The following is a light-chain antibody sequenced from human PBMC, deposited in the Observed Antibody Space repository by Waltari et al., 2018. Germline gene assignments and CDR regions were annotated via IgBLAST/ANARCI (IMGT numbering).Light chain of an antibody. CDR3: QQYSDWPPRT. Sequence: EIVMTQSPATLSVSPGERATLSCRASQSISNTLAWYQQKPGQAPRLLVYATSARATGVPARFSGSGSGTEFTLTINSLQSEDFAVYYCQQYSDWPPRTFGPGTKVDIK. CDR2: ATS. CDR1: QSISNT. V-gene: IGKV3-15*01. J-gene: IGKJ3*01.